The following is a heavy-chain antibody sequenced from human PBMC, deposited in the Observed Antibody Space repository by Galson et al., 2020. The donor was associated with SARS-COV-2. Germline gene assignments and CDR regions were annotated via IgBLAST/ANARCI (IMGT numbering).Heavy chain of an antibody. CDR3: ARRSEPTATATSKRFDP. Sequence: SETLSLTCAVYGGPFRNYYWSWIRQPPGKGLEWIAEINHSKNSHYNPSLESRVSISVDTSKKQFSLTLRYVTAADTAVYFCARRSEPTATATSKRFDPWGQGTLVIVSS. CDR2: INHSKNS. J-gene: IGHJ5*01. V-gene: IGHV4-34*01. CDR1: GGPFRNYY.